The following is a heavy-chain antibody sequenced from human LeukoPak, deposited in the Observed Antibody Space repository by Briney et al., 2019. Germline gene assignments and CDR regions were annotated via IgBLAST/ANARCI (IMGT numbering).Heavy chain of an antibody. CDR3: AKDQTYITFGFDI. CDR2: ISNSGDKT. CDR1: GFTFSRFA. J-gene: IGHJ3*02. D-gene: IGHD3-16*01. Sequence: PGGSLRLSCAVSGFTFSRFAMSWVRQAPGKGLEWVSSISNSGDKTFYADSVKGRFTISRDNSKNTLYLHMSSLRAEDTAVYYCAKDQTYITFGFDIWGQGTMVTVSS. V-gene: IGHV3-23*01.